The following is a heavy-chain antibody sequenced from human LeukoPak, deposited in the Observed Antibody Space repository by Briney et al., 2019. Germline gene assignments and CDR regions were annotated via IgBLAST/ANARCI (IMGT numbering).Heavy chain of an antibody. Sequence: GASVKVSCKASGCIFNNYDINWVRQATGQGLEWMGWMNPNSGKRVYAQKFQGRVTMTTNSSINTAYMELTSLTSDDTAVYYCAKGLRSDYWGQGTLVTVSS. D-gene: IGHD3-16*02. CDR3: AKGLRSDY. CDR1: GCIFNNYD. J-gene: IGHJ4*02. V-gene: IGHV1-8*01. CDR2: MNPNSGKR.